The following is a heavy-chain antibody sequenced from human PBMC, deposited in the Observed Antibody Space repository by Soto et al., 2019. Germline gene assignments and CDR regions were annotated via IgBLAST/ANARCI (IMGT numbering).Heavy chain of an antibody. CDR3: ARDRLPSQGQWLAAFDY. V-gene: IGHV1-18*01. CDR1: GYTFTSYG. D-gene: IGHD6-19*01. J-gene: IGHJ4*02. Sequence: ASVKVSCKASGYTFTSYGISWVRQAPGQGLEWMGWISAYNGNTNYAQKLQGRVTMTTDTSTSTAYLELRSLRSDDTALYYCARDRLPSQGQWLAAFDYWGQGTLVTVSS. CDR2: ISAYNGNT.